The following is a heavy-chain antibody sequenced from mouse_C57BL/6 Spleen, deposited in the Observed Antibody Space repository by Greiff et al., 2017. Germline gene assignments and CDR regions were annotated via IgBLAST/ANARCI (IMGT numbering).Heavy chain of an antibody. J-gene: IGHJ2*01. CDR2: INPGSGGT. Sequence: QVQLKQSGAELVRPGTSVKVSCKASGYAFTNYLIEWVKQRPGQGLEWIGVINPGSGGTNYNEKFKGKATLTADKSSSTAYMQLSSLTSEDSAVYFCARRDTTVVVSDYWGQGTTLTVSS. CDR3: ARRDTTVVVSDY. D-gene: IGHD1-1*01. CDR1: GYAFTNYL. V-gene: IGHV1-54*01.